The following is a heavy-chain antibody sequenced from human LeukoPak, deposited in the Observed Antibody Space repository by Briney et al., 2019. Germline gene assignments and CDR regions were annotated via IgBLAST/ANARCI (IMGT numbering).Heavy chain of an antibody. V-gene: IGHV1-69*04. CDR3: ARRHRAAAGVDY. J-gene: IGHJ4*02. Sequence: SVKVSCKASGGTFNNDGISWVRQAPGQGLEWVGRIIPLLDEANYAQKLQGRVTITAYKSTSTAYMEVSGLRSDDTAMYYCARRHRAAAGVDYWGQGTLVTVSS. D-gene: IGHD6-13*01. CDR1: GGTFNNDG. CDR2: IIPLLDEA.